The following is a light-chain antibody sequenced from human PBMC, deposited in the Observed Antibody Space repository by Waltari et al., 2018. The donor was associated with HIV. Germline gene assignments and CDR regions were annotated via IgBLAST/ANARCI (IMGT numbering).Light chain of an antibody. CDR1: QTISKF. CDR2: SAS. Sequence: DIQMTPSPSYPSGSVGDRVVVTCRANQTISKFLNCYQHKPGKAPDLLNSSASNLHCRVPSRFGGSGSGTDFALTITSLQPADFALYYCQQTYSAPWTFGQGTKIDIK. CDR3: QQTYSAPWT. V-gene: IGKV1-39*01. J-gene: IGKJ1*01.